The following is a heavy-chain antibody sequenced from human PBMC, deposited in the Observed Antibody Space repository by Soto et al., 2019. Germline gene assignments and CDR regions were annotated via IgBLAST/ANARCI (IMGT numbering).Heavy chain of an antibody. CDR2: ISYDGSNK. CDR1: GFTFSSYG. V-gene: IGHV3-30*03. D-gene: IGHD5-18*01. Sequence: PGGSLRLSCAASGFTFSSYGMHWVRQAPGKGLEWVAVISYDGSNKYYADSVKGRFTISRDNSKNSLYLQMNSLRAEDTAVYYCARVPKGQLWTFDYWGQGTLVTVSS. J-gene: IGHJ4*02. CDR3: ARVPKGQLWTFDY.